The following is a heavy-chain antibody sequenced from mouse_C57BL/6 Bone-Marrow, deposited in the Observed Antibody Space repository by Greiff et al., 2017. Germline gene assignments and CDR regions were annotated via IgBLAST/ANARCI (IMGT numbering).Heavy chain of an antibody. D-gene: IGHD1-3*01. J-gene: IGHJ4*01. CDR1: GFSFNTYA. Sequence: DVHLVESGGGLVQPKGSLKLSCAASGFSFNTYAMNWVRQAPGKGLEWVARIRSKSNNYATYYADSVKDRFTISRDDSESMLYLQMNNLKTEDTAMYYCVRELEAMDYWGQGTSVTVSS. V-gene: IGHV10-1*01. CDR2: IRSKSNNYAT. CDR3: VRELEAMDY.